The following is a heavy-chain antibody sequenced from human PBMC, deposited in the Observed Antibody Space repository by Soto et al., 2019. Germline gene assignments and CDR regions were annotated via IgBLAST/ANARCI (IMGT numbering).Heavy chain of an antibody. V-gene: IGHV3-33*01. CDR1: GFTFSNHF. J-gene: IGHJ4*01. D-gene: IGHD5-18*01. CDR2: ISSDGINK. Sequence: QVQLVESGGGVVQPGRSLRLSCAASGFTFSNHFMHWVRQAPGKGLEWVTAISSDGINKKYADSVKDRFTISRDNSRDTLYLQLNSLRAEDTAVYYCGRDPYSYGGHQIDYWGHGVLVTVAS. CDR3: GRDPYSYGGHQIDY.